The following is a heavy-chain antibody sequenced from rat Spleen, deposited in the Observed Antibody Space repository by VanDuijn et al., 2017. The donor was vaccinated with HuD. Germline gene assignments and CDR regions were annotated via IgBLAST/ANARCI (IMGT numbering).Heavy chain of an antibody. V-gene: IGHV5-58*01. CDR1: GFTFSSYW. Sequence: EVQLVESGGGLVQPGRSMKLSCAASGFTFSSYWMYWIRQAPGKGLEWVSSINPDGGSTYYPDSVKGRFTISSDNAENTLSLQMASLTSEDTATYYCTTYSNWFPYWGQGTLVTVSS. CDR2: INPDGGST. CDR3: TTYSNWFPY. J-gene: IGHJ3*01. D-gene: IGHD1-7*01.